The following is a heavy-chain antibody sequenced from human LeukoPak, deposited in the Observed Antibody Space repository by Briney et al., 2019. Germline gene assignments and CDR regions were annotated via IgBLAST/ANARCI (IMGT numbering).Heavy chain of an antibody. V-gene: IGHV4-59*08. J-gene: IGHJ5*02. CDR3: ARAGRSYYDFWSGYYEGYSWFDP. D-gene: IGHD3-3*01. Sequence: PSETLSLTCTVSGGSISSYYWSWIRQPPGKGLEWIGYIYYSGSTNYNPSLKSRVTISVDTSKNQFSLKLSSVTAADTAVYYCARAGRSYYDFWSGYYEGYSWFDPWGQGTLVTVSS. CDR1: GGSISSYY. CDR2: IYYSGST.